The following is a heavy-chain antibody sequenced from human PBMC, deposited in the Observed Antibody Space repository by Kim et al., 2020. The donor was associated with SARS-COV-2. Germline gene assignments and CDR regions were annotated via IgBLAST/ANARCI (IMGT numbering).Heavy chain of an antibody. D-gene: IGHD1-26*01. CDR3: ARGFGELRHYYYGMDV. CDR2: INPSGGSR. Sequence: ASVKVSCKASGYTFTSYYMHWVRQAPGQGLEWMGIINPSGGSRSYAQKFQGRVTMTRDTSTSTVYMELSSLRSEDTAVYYCARGFGELRHYYYGMDVWGQGTTVTVSS. CDR1: GYTFTSYY. J-gene: IGHJ6*02. V-gene: IGHV1-46*01.